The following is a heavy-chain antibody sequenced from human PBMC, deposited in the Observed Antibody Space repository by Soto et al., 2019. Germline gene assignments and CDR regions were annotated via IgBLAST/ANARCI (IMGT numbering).Heavy chain of an antibody. Sequence: SETLSLTCTVSGGSISSSSYYWGWIRQPPGKGLEWIGSIYYSGSTYYNPSLKSRVTISVDTSKNQFSLKLSSVTAADTAVYYCARSNIRENFDWLLYGPGSLDDAFDIWGQGTMVTVSS. D-gene: IGHD3-9*01. CDR3: ARSNIRENFDWLLYGPGSLDDAFDI. J-gene: IGHJ3*02. CDR2: IYYSGST. CDR1: GGSISSSSYY. V-gene: IGHV4-39*01.